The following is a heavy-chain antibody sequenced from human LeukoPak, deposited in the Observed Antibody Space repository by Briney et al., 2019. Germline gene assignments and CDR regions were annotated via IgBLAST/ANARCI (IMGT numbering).Heavy chain of an antibody. J-gene: IGHJ3*02. V-gene: IGHV3-33*06. CDR2: IWYDGSNK. Sequence: GGSLRLSCAASGFTFSSYGMHWVRQAPGKGLEWVAVIWYDGSNKYYADSVKGRFTISRDNSKNTLYLQMNSLRAEDTAVYYCAKDLGNREAFDIWGQGTMVTVSS. CDR1: GFTFSSYG. CDR3: AKDLGNREAFDI. D-gene: IGHD2/OR15-2a*01.